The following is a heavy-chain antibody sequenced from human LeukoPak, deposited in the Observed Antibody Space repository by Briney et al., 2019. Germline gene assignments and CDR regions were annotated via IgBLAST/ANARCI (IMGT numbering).Heavy chain of an antibody. V-gene: IGHV3-21*06. CDR1: GFTFRRHA. Sequence: GGSLRLSCAPSGFTFRRHAMHWVRQAPGKGLEWVASIGPTGSDRYHADSIKGRFTISRDNANNFLYLQMNSLRAEDTAVYYCATETNGRHYDYWGQGTLLTVSS. CDR2: IGPTGSDR. D-gene: IGHD1-14*01. J-gene: IGHJ4*02. CDR3: ATETNGRHYDY.